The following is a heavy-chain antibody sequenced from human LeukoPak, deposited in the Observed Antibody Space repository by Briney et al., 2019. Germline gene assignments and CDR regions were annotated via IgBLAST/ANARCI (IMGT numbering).Heavy chain of an antibody. V-gene: IGHV2-70*11. Sequence: ESGPTLVKPTQTLTLTCTFSGFSLSTSGMCVSWIRQPPGKALEWLARIDWDDDKYYSTSLKTRLTISKDTSKNQVVLTMTNMDPVDTATYYCARILGDCGGAGRDPPEDYWGQGTLVTASS. CDR3: ARILGDCGGAGRDPPEDY. J-gene: IGHJ4*02. D-gene: IGHD2-21*01. CDR1: GFSLSTSGMC. CDR2: IDWDDDK.